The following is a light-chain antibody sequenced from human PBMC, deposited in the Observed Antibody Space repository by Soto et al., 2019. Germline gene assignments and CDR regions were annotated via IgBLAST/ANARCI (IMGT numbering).Light chain of an antibody. Sequence: DIQMTQSPSSLSASVGDRLTITCRASQSIITYLNWYQQKPGKXPNXXIYAASSLQSGVPSRFSGSGSGTDLTITINSLQPEDFETYDCQQSYSAPRTFGQGTKVDIK. CDR1: QSIITY. CDR2: AAS. J-gene: IGKJ1*01. V-gene: IGKV1-39*01. CDR3: QQSYSAPRT.